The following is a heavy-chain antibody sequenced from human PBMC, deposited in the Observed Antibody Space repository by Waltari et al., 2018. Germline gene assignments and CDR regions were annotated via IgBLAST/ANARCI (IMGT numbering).Heavy chain of an antibody. V-gene: IGHV3-21*01. Sequence: EVQLVESGGGLVKPGGSLRLACAAPGFASSGYSVNWGREAPGKGLEWVSAISSSSSDIYYADSVKGRFTISRDNAKNSLFLQLNSLRDEDTAVYYCARDLGVYAFDIWGQGTMVTVSS. J-gene: IGHJ3*02. CDR1: GFASSGYS. CDR3: ARDLGVYAFDI. CDR2: ISSSSSDI.